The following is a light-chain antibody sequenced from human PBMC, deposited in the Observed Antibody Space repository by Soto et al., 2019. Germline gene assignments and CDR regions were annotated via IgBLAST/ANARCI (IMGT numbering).Light chain of an antibody. V-gene: IGLV2-8*01. CDR3: SSYAGSNNPPYV. J-gene: IGLJ1*01. CDR2: EVN. CDR1: GSDVGGFNY. Sequence: QSALTQPPSASGSPGQSVTISCTETGSDVGGFNYVSWHQQHPGKAPKLILYEVNKRPSGVPDRFSGSKSGNTASLTVSGLQAEDEADYYCSSYAGSNNPPYVFGTGTKLTVL.